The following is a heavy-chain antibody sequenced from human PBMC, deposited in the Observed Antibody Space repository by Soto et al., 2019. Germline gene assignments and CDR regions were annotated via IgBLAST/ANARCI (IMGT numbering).Heavy chain of an antibody. CDR3: AKGSHRGWYFDY. CDR2: ISGSGGST. Sequence: HPGGSLRLSCAASGFTFSSYAMIWVRQAPGKGLEWVSAISGSGGSTYYADSVKGRFTISRDNSKNTLYLQMNSLRAEDTAVYYCAKGSHRGWYFDYWGQGTLVTVSS. V-gene: IGHV3-23*01. J-gene: IGHJ4*02. D-gene: IGHD3-10*01. CDR1: GFTFSSYA.